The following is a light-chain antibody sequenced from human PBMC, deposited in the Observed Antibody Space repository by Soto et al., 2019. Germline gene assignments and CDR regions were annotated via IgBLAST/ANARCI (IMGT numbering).Light chain of an antibody. J-gene: IGKJ5*01. CDR3: QQYADSPIT. CDR1: QSISIY. Sequence: DIVLTQSPATLSLSPGERATLSCRASQSISIYLAWYQQRPGQAPRLLIYDASNRATAIPARFSGSGSGTDFTLTISSLEPEDFAVYYCQQYADSPITFGQGTRLEIK. CDR2: DAS. V-gene: IGKV3-11*01.